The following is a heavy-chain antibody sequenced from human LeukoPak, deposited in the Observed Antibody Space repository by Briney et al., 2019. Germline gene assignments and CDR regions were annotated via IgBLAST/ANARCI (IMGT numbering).Heavy chain of an antibody. D-gene: IGHD1-1*01. J-gene: IGHJ3*02. CDR2: ISSSSSYI. CDR1: GFTFSSYS. V-gene: IGHV3-21*01. Sequence: GGSLRLSCAASGFTFSSYSMDWVRQAPGKGLEWVSSISSSSSYIYYADSVKGRFTISRDNAKNSLYLQMNSLRAEDTAVYYCPRSSHNPDAFDIWGQGTMVTVSS. CDR3: PRSSHNPDAFDI.